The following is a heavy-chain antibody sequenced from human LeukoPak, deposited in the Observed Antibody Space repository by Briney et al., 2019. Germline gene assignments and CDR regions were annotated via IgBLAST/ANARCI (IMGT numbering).Heavy chain of an antibody. CDR1: GGSISSYY. CDR2: IYSSGST. V-gene: IGHV4-4*07. J-gene: IGHJ5*02. CDR3: ARVPLAGSWFDP. Sequence: SETLSLTCTVSGGSISSYYWTWIRQPAGKGLEWIGRIYSSGSTNYNPSLKSRVTMSVDTSKNQFSLKVTSVTAADTAVYYCARVPLAGSWFDPWGQGTLVTVSS.